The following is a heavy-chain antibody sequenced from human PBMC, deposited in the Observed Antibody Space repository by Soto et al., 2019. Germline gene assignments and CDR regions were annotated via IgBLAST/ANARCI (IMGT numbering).Heavy chain of an antibody. D-gene: IGHD3-10*01. CDR1: GGSISSYY. Sequence: SETLSLTCTVSGGSISSYYWSWIRQPPGKGLEWIGYNYYSGSTNYNPSLKSRVTISVDTSKNQFSLKLSSVTAADTAVYYRARNYGPGYTFDYWGQGTLVTVSS. CDR2: NYYSGST. V-gene: IGHV4-59*08. J-gene: IGHJ4*02. CDR3: ARNYGPGYTFDY.